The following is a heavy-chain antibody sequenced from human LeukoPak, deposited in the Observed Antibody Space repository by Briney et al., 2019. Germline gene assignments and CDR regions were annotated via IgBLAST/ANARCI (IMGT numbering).Heavy chain of an antibody. CDR1: GGSISSYY. V-gene: IGHV4-4*07. CDR2: IYTSGST. CDR3: ARTRDWNDVFWYFDL. Sequence: PSETLSLTCTVSGGSISSYYWSWIRQPAGKGLEWIGRIYTSGSTNYNPSLKSRVTMSVDTSKNQFSLKLSSVTAADTAVYYCARTRDWNDVFWYFDLWGRGTLVTVCS. J-gene: IGHJ2*01. D-gene: IGHD1-1*01.